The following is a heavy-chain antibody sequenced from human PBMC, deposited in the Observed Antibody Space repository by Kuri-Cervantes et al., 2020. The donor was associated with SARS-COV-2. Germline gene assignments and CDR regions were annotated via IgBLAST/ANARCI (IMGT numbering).Heavy chain of an antibody. CDR2: VSRDGRFT. CDR1: GVNMSDSV. Sequence: ETLSLTCVASGVNMSDSVVSWLRQAPGKGLEWVSGVSRDGRFTYYVASVKGLFTISRDNSKNAVFLQMDSLRDEYTAVYYCARDRPHIVVVIANDYYYGMDVWGKGTTVTVSS. CDR3: ARDRPHIVVVIANDYYYGMDV. V-gene: IGHV3-23*01. J-gene: IGHJ6*04. D-gene: IGHD2-21*01.